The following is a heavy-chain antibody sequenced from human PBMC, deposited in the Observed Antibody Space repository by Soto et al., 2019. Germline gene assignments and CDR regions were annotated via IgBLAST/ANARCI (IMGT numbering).Heavy chain of an antibody. Sequence: ASVKVSCKASGYTFTTYGISWVRQAPGQGLEWMGWISPYNGTTKYAEKFQGEMTMTTDTATSSAYMDLRSLRSDDTAVYYCARDGERDTGLNFYYYLHGMDAWGQGTRVTVSS. CDR2: ISPYNGTT. V-gene: IGHV1-18*04. CDR1: GYTFTTYG. D-gene: IGHD1-1*01. CDR3: ARDGERDTGLNFYYYLHGMDA. J-gene: IGHJ6*02.